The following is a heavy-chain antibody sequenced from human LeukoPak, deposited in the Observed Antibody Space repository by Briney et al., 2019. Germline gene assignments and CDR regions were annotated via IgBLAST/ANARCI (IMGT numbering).Heavy chain of an antibody. D-gene: IGHD6-19*01. CDR2: ISYDGSNK. J-gene: IGHJ6*03. CDR1: GFTFSSYA. V-gene: IGHV3-30*04. Sequence: GGSLRLSCAASGFTFSSYAMHWVRQAPGKGLEWVAVISYDGSNKYYADFVKGRFTISGDSSKNTLYLQINSLRAEDTAVYYCARSAVSGPYYYYYYVDVWGKGTTVTVSS. CDR3: ARSAVSGPYYYYYYVDV.